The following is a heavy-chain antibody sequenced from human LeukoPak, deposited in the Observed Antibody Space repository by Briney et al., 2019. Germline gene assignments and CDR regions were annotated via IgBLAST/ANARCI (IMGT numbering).Heavy chain of an antibody. CDR3: ARAVAGKGDVFDY. V-gene: IGHV1-2*06. CDR1: GYTFTGYY. D-gene: IGHD6-19*01. Sequence: ASVRVSCKASGYTFTGYYMHWVRQAPGQGLEWMGRINPNSGGTNYAQKFQGRVTMTRDTSISTAYMELSRLRSDDTAVYYCARAVAGKGDVFDYWGQGTLVTVSS. J-gene: IGHJ4*02. CDR2: INPNSGGT.